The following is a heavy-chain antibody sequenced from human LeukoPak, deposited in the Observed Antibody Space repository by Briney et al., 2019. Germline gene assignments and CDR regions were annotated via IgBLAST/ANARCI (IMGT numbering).Heavy chain of an antibody. Sequence: GGSLRLSCAASGFTFSSYEMNWVRQAPGKGLEWVSYISSSGSTIYYADSVKGRFTISRDNSKNTLSLQMNSLRAEDTAVYYCAKGSGSYSPYYFDYWGQGTLVTVSS. CDR2: ISSSGSTI. V-gene: IGHV3-48*03. D-gene: IGHD1-26*01. CDR1: GFTFSSYE. CDR3: AKGSGSYSPYYFDY. J-gene: IGHJ4*02.